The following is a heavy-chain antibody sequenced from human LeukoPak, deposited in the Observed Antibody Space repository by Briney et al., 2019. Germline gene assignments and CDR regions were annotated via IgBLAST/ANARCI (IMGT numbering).Heavy chain of an antibody. V-gene: IGHV3-23*01. CDR2: TGSNGVT. CDR1: GFTFRTYA. Sequence: GGSPRLSCTGSGFTFRTYAFSWVRQAPGKGLEWVSATGSNGVTYYADSVKGRFTISRDNSKNALYLQMNGLRADDTAVYYCGIRDTSDYYVFWGQGTLVTVSS. CDR3: GIRDTSDYYVF. D-gene: IGHD3-22*01. J-gene: IGHJ4*02.